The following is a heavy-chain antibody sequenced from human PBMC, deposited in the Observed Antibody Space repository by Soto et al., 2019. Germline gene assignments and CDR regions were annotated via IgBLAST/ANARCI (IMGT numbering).Heavy chain of an antibody. CDR1: GGSSSSGGYY. Sequence: SETLSLTCTVSGGSSSSGGYYWSWIRQHPGKGLEWIGYIYYSGSTYYNPSLKSRVTISVDTSKNQFSLKLSSVTAADTAVYYCARNGGPSYDILTGYGPPRKNYSHYSTHVPGPAPTLTVS. V-gene: IGHV4-31*03. CDR3: ARNGGPSYDILTGYGPPRKNYSHYSTHV. CDR2: IYYSGST. J-gene: IGHJ6*02. D-gene: IGHD3-9*01.